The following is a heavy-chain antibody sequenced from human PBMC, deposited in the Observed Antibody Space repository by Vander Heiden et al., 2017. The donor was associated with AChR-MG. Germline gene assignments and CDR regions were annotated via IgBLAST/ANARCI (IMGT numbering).Heavy chain of an antibody. D-gene: IGHD1-20*01. Sequence: QITLKESGPTLVKPTQTLPLTCTFSGFSLSTSGVGVGWIRQPPGKALEWLALIYWDDDKRYSPSLKSRLTITKDTSKNQVVLTMTNMDPVDTATYYCAHRGYNWNRFDYWGQGTLVTVSS. J-gene: IGHJ4*02. CDR3: AHRGYNWNRFDY. V-gene: IGHV2-5*02. CDR2: IYWDDDK. CDR1: GFSLSTSGVG.